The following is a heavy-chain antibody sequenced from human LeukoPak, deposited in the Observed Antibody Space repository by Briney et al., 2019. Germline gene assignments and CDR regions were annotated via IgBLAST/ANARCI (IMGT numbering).Heavy chain of an antibody. CDR3: ARGVRYCSGGSCYYFDY. Sequence: ASVTVSCKASGYTFTSYGISWVRQAPRQGLEWMGWISAYNGNTNYAQKLQGRVTMTTDTSTSTAYMELRSLRSDDTAVYYCARGVRYCSGGSCYYFDYWGQGTLVTVSS. J-gene: IGHJ4*02. V-gene: IGHV1-18*01. CDR2: ISAYNGNT. CDR1: GYTFTSYG. D-gene: IGHD2-15*01.